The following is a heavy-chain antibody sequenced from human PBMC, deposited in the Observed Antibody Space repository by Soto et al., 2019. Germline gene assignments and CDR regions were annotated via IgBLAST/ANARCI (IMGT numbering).Heavy chain of an antibody. D-gene: IGHD2-2*01. CDR1: GYTFTSYA. V-gene: IGHV1-3*01. Sequence: GASVKVSCKASGYTFTSYAMHWVRQAPGQRLEWMGWINAGNGNTKYSQKFQGRVTITRDTSASTAYMELSSLRSEDTAVYYCARGKIVVVPAAPYYWGQGTLATVYS. J-gene: IGHJ4*02. CDR2: INAGNGNT. CDR3: ARGKIVVVPAAPYY.